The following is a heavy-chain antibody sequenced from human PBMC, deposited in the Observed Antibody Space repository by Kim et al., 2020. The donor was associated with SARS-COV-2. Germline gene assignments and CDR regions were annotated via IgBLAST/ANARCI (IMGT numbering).Heavy chain of an antibody. V-gene: IGHV4-39*07. CDR2: IYYSGST. CDR1: GGSISSSSYY. J-gene: IGHJ4*02. Sequence: SETLSLTCTVSGGSISSSSYYWGWIRQPPGKGLEWIGSIYYSGSTYYNPSLKSRVTISVDTSKNQFFLKLSSVTAADTAVYYCARDGPPYYYDSSGYYYYDYWGQGTLVTVSS. CDR3: ARDGPPYYYDSSGYYYYDY. D-gene: IGHD3-22*01.